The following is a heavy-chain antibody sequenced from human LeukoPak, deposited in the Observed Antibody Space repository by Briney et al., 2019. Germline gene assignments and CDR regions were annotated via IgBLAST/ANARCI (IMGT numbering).Heavy chain of an antibody. D-gene: IGHD2/OR15-2a*01. CDR3: ATFPGYYYYYYMDV. CDR2: IRSDGSNK. J-gene: IGHJ6*03. Sequence: GGSLRLSCAGSGFSFSSYGTHWVRQAPGKGLEWMAFIRSDGSNKYYADSVKGRFTISRDNSKNTLYLQMNSLRAEDTAVYYCATFPGYYYYYYMDVWGKGTTVTISS. CDR1: GFSFSSYG. V-gene: IGHV3-30*02.